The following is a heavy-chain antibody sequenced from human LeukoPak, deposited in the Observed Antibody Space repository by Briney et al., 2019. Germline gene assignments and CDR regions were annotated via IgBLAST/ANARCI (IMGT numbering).Heavy chain of an antibody. D-gene: IGHD2-2*01. CDR1: GFTFSSYW. V-gene: IGHV3-7*01. CDR2: IKQDGSEK. Sequence: GGSLRLSCAASGFTFSSYWMSWVRQAPGKGLEWVANIKQDGSEKYYVDSVKGRFTISRDNAKNSLYLQMNSLRAEDTAVYYCARDGTHIVVVPAAKARHNWFGPWGQGTLVTVSS. CDR3: ARDGTHIVVVPAAKARHNWFGP. J-gene: IGHJ5*02.